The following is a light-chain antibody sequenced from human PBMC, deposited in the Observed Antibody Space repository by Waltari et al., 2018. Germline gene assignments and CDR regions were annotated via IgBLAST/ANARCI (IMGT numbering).Light chain of an antibody. J-gene: IGKJ1*01. V-gene: IGKV3-20*01. CDR2: GAS. Sequence: DIVLTQSPGTLSLSPGESATLSCRASQSVYSRSLAWYQQKPGQPPRLLRYGASTRATGIPDRFSGSSGSGTDFTLTISRLEPEDFAVYXCQHXGGSSSFGQGTKVEIK. CDR3: QHXGGSSS. CDR1: QSVYSRS.